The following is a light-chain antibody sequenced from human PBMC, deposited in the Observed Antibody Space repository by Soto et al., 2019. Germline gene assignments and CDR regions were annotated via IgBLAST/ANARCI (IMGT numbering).Light chain of an antibody. CDR2: GAS. J-gene: IGKJ1*01. Sequence: EIVLTQSPGTLSLSPGERATLSCRASQSVSSTYLAWYQQKPGQAPRLLIYGASTRATGIPDRFSGSGSGTDFTLNISTLEPEDFAVYYCQQYGSSRSTFGQGTKVEFK. CDR3: QQYGSSRST. CDR1: QSVSSTY. V-gene: IGKV3-20*01.